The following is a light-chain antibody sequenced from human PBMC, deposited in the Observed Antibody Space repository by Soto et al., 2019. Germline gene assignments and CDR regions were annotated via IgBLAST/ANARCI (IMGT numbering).Light chain of an antibody. CDR3: GTWDSSLSSGWGV. CDR1: SSNIGNNY. CDR2: DNN. J-gene: IGLJ2*01. V-gene: IGLV1-51*01. Sequence: QSVLTQPPSVSAAPGQKVTISCSGSSSNIGNNYVSWCQHLPGTAPKLLIYDNNKRPSGIPDRFSGSKSGTSATLGITGLQTGDEADYYCGTWDSSLSSGWGVFGGGTKLTVL.